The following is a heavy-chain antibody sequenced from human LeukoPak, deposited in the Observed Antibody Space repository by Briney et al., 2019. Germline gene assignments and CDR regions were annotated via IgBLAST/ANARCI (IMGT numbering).Heavy chain of an antibody. CDR1: GFTVSSNY. D-gene: IGHD1-26*01. V-gene: IGHV3-53*05. J-gene: IGHJ4*02. CDR3: AREELAPYYFDY. CDR2: IYSGGST. Sequence: QSGGSLRLSCAASGFTVSSNYMSWVRQAPGKGLEWVSVIYSGGSTYYADSVKGRFTISRDNSKNTLYLQMNSLRAEDTAVYYCAREELAPYYFDYWGQGTLVTVSS.